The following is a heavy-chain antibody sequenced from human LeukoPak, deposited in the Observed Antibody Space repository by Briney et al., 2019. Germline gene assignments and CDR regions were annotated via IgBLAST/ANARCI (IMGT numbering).Heavy chain of an antibody. CDR3: ARAFRGDYGDYVDYYYYMDV. V-gene: IGHV3-7*01. CDR1: GFTFSSYW. CDR2: IKQDGSEK. J-gene: IGHJ6*03. Sequence: GGSLRLSCAASGFTFSSYWMSWVRQAPGKGLEWVANIKQDGSEKYYVDSVKGRFTISRDNAKNSLYLQMNSLRAEDTAVYYCARAFRGDYGDYVDYYYYMDVWGKGTTVTVSS. D-gene: IGHD4-17*01.